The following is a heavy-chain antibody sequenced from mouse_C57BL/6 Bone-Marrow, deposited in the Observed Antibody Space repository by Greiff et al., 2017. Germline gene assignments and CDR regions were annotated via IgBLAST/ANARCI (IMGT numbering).Heavy chain of an antibody. CDR3: TRDDYDGFWFAY. CDR2: IYPGNSDP. J-gene: IGHJ3*01. D-gene: IGHD2-4*01. CDR1: GYTFTSYW. V-gene: IGHV1-5*01. Sequence: VQLQQSGTVLARPGASVKMSCKTSGYTFTSYWMHWVKQRPGQGLEWIGAIYPGNSDPSYNQKFKGKAKLTAVTSASTAYMELSSLTNEDSAVYYCTRDDYDGFWFAYWGQGTLVTVSA.